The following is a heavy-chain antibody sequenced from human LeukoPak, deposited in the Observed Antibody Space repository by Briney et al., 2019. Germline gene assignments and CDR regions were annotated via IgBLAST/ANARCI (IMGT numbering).Heavy chain of an antibody. J-gene: IGHJ4*02. D-gene: IGHD5-12*01. CDR1: GYSFTSYW. V-gene: IGHV5-51*01. Sequence: GESLKISCQGSGYSFTSYWIAWVRQMPGKGLEWMGTIYPGDSDTRYSPSFQGQVTISADKSISTAYLQWSSLKASDTAMYYCARQVAMTYHFDYLGQGTLVTVSS. CDR3: ARQVAMTYHFDY. CDR2: IYPGDSDT.